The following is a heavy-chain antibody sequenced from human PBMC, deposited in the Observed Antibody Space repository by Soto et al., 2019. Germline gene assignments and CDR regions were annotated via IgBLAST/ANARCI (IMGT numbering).Heavy chain of an antibody. D-gene: IGHD4-17*01. V-gene: IGHV4-4*02. CDR3: ARAHYGDYGYGMDV. CDR2: IYHSGST. J-gene: IGHJ6*02. CDR1: GGSISSSNW. Sequence: SETLSLTCAVSGGSISSSNWWSWVRQPPGKGLEWIGEIYHSGSTNYNPPLKSRVTISVDKSKNQFSLKLSSVTAADTAVYYCARAHYGDYGYGMDVWGQGTTVTVSS.